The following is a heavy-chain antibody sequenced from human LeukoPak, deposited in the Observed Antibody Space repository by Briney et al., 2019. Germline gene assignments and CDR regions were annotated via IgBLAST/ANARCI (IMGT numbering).Heavy chain of an antibody. CDR3: ARDDCYYDSSGYCHHYFDY. CDR2: INHSGST. CDR1: GGSISSSSYY. Sequence: SETLSLTCTVSGGSISSSSYYWGWIRQPPGKGLEWIGEINHSGSTNYNPSLKSRVSISVDTSKNQFSLKLSSVTAADTAVYYCARDDCYYDSSGYCHHYFDYWGQGTLVTVSS. V-gene: IGHV4-39*07. J-gene: IGHJ4*02. D-gene: IGHD3-22*01.